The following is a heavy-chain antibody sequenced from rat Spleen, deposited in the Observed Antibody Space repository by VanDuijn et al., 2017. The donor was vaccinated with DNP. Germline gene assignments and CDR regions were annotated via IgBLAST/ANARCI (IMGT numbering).Heavy chain of an antibody. CDR2: INSAGTT. V-gene: IGHV3-3*01. Sequence: EVQLQESGPGLVKPSQSLSLTCSVTGYSITSSYRWSWIRKFPGNKLEWMGSINSAGTTKYNPSLKSRISITRDTSKNQLFLQVKSVTTEDTATYHCARWPGYNPPYAMDAWGQGTSVTVSS. CDR1: GYSITSSYR. J-gene: IGHJ4*01. D-gene: IGHD1-4*01. CDR3: ARWPGYNPPYAMDA.